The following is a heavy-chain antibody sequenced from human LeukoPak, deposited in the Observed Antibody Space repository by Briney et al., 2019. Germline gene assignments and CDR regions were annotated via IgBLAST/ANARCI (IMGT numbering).Heavy chain of an antibody. D-gene: IGHD3-10*01. J-gene: IGHJ4*02. V-gene: IGHV3-30*04. CDR1: GFTFSSYA. CDR2: ISYDGSNK. CDR3: ARDLTITMVRGVIITQYYFDY. Sequence: GGSLRLSCAASGFTFSSYAMHWVRQAPGKGLEWVAVISYDGSNKYYADSVKGRFTISRDNSKNTLYLQMNSLRAEDTAVYYCARDLTITMVRGVIITQYYFDYWGQGTLVTVSS.